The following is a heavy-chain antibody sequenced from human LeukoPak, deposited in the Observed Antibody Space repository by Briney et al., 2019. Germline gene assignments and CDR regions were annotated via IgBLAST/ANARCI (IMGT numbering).Heavy chain of an antibody. CDR2: IKEDGSEK. J-gene: IGHJ4*02. Sequence: PGGSLRLSCAASGVTFSNYWRSWVRQAPGKGLEWVANIKEDGSEKYYVDSVKGRFTISRDNAKNSLYLQMNSLRAEDTAVYYCARTIRGYWGQGTLVTVSS. CDR1: GVTFSNYW. D-gene: IGHD3-10*01. V-gene: IGHV3-7*02. CDR3: ARTIRGY.